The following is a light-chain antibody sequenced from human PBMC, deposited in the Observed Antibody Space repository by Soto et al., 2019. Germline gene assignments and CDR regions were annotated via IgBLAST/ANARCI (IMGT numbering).Light chain of an antibody. J-gene: IGKJ5*01. CDR2: GAS. Sequence: VMTQAPATLSVSPGERATISCRASQTINNNVAWYQLKDGQVPRLLIYGASTRATDVPARFSGSGSGTEFTLTISSLQSEDFAVYYCQQYNNWSFGQGTRLKIK. CDR3: QQYNNWS. V-gene: IGKV3-15*01. CDR1: QTINNN.